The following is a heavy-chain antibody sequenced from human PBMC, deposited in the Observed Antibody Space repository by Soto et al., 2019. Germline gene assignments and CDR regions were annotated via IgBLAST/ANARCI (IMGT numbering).Heavy chain of an antibody. D-gene: IGHD3-3*01. CDR1: GYTFTSYG. V-gene: IGHV1-18*01. Sequence: GASVKVSCKASGYTFTSYGISWVRQAPGQGLEWMGWISAYNGNTNYAQKLQGRVTMTTDTSTSTAYMKLRSLRSDDTAVYYCAREKVDFGVVMYYYYGMDVWGQGTTVTVSS. J-gene: IGHJ6*02. CDR3: AREKVDFGVVMYYYYGMDV. CDR2: ISAYNGNT.